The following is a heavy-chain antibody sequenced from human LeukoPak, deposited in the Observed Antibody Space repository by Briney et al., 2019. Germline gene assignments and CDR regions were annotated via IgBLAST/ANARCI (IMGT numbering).Heavy chain of an antibody. D-gene: IGHD3-22*01. CDR3: ARELDYFDSSGYPVGNAFDI. Sequence: SETLSLTCTVSGGPISSYYWSWIRQPPGKGLEWIGYIYYSGSTNYNPSLKSRVTISVDTSKNQFSLKLSSVTAADTAVYYCARELDYFDSSGYPVGNAFDIWGQGTMVTVSS. CDR2: IYYSGST. J-gene: IGHJ3*02. CDR1: GGPISSYY. V-gene: IGHV4-59*01.